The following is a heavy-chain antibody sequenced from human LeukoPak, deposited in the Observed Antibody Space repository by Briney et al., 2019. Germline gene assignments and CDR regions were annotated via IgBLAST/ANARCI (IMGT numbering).Heavy chain of an antibody. CDR3: AREMMYDSSGFDY. Sequence: GRSLRLSCAASGFTFSSYGMHWVRQAPGKGLEWVAVIPYDGSNKYYADSVKGRFTISRDNSKNTLYLQMNSLRAEDTAVYYCAREMMYDSSGFDYWGQGTLVTVSS. D-gene: IGHD3-22*01. J-gene: IGHJ4*02. CDR2: IPYDGSNK. CDR1: GFTFSSYG. V-gene: IGHV3-30*03.